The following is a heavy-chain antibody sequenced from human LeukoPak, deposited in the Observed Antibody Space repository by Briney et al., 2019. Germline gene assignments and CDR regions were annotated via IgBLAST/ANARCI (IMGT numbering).Heavy chain of an antibody. CDR1: GGAIRTWW. V-gene: IGHV4-59*01. J-gene: IGHJ4*02. CDR2: IYYSGST. Sequence: TQSLSPAWTGSGGAIRTWWSSWLRKPPGKGPEWIGYIYYSGSTNYNPSLKSRVTISVDTSKNQFSLKLSSVTAADTAVYYCARDTDVSYFDYWGQGTLVTVSS. CDR3: ARDTDVSYFDY.